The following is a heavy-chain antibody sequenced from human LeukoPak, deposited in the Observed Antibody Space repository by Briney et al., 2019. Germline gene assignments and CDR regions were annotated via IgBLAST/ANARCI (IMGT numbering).Heavy chain of an antibody. CDR2: ISSSSSYI. Sequence: GGSLRLSCAASGFTFSSYSMNWVRQAPGKGLEWVSSISSSSSYIYYADSVKGRFTISRDNAKNSLYLQMNSLRAEDTAVYYCARDRSYYYDSSGYFWYWGQGTLVTVSS. J-gene: IGHJ4*02. CDR1: GFTFSSYS. V-gene: IGHV3-21*01. CDR3: ARDRSYYYDSSGYFWY. D-gene: IGHD3-22*01.